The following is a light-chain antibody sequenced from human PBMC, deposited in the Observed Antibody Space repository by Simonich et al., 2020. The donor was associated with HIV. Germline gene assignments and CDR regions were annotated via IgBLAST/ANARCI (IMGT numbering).Light chain of an antibody. V-gene: IGKV4-1*01. CDR1: QRVLYSSNNKNF. CDR3: QQYYSTPLT. J-gene: IGKJ4*01. CDR2: WAS. Sequence: DIVMTQSPDSLAVSLGERATINCKSSQRVLYSSNNKNFLAWYQQKPGQPPKLLIYWASPRESGVPDRFSGSGSGTDFTRTISSLQAEDVAVYYCQQYYSTPLTFGGGTKVEIK.